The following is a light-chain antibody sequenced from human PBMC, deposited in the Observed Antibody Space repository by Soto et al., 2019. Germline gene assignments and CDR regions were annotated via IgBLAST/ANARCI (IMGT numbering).Light chain of an antibody. CDR1: QSVSSAN. CDR2: GAS. V-gene: IGKV3-15*01. J-gene: IGKJ5*01. CDR3: KQYKEWPPFT. Sequence: EIVLTQSPGTLSLSPGERATLSCRASQSVSSANFAWYQQKPGQAPRLLILGASTRATGIPARFSGSGSGTEFTLSISSLQSEDFAVYYCKQYKEWPPFTFGQGTRLEIK.